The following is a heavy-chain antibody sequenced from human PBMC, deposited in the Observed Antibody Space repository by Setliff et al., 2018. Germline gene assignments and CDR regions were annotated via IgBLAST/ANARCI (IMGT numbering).Heavy chain of an antibody. CDR2: IWNDGSTK. CDR1: GFTFSSYA. D-gene: IGHD2-21*02. CDR3: ARNWATAQHYYYGMDV. J-gene: IGHJ6*02. Sequence: GGSLRLSCAASGFTFSSYAMHWVRQAPGKGLEWVAVIWNDGSTKFYGDSVKGQFTISRDNSENTLYLQMNSLRAEDTAVYYCARNWATAQHYYYGMDVWGQGTTVTVSS. V-gene: IGHV3-33*08.